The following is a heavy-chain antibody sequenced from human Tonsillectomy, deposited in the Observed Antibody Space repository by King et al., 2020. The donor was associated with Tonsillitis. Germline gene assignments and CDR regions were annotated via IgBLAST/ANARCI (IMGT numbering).Heavy chain of an antibody. CDR1: GFTFSSYV. D-gene: IGHD3-3*01. CDR3: ASDSSHMTHEYAFDI. J-gene: IGHJ3*02. V-gene: IGHV3-23*04. Sequence: VQLVESGGGLVQPGGSLRLSCAASGFTFSSYVMTWVRQAPGKGLEWGSTIFGSGDSTHYADSVKGRFTISRDNAKNTLYLQMNSLGAEDTAVYHCASDSSHMTHEYAFDIWGQGTMVTVSS. CDR2: IFGSGDST.